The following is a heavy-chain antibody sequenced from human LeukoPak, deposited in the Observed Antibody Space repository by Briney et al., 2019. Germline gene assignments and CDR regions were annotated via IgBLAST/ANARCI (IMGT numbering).Heavy chain of an antibody. Sequence: SETLSLTCAVYGGSFSGYYWTWIRQPPGKGLEWIGEINHSGSTNYNPSLKSRVTISVDTSKNQFSLKLSSVTAADTAVYYCARGEPHYYYDSSGYYYPWGQGTLVTVSS. CDR3: ARGEPHYYYDSSGYYYP. CDR2: INHSGST. J-gene: IGHJ5*02. V-gene: IGHV4-34*01. D-gene: IGHD3-22*01. CDR1: GGSFSGYY.